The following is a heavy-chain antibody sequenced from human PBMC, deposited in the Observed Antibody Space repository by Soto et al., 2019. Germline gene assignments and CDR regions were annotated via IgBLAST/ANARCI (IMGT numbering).Heavy chain of an antibody. V-gene: IGHV6-1*01. D-gene: IGHD1-7*01. J-gene: IGHJ6*03. Sequence: PSQTLSLTCAISGDSVSSNSAAWNWIRLSPSRGLEWLARTYYRSRWYNDYAVTVRSRITVNPDTSKKQFSLQLTSVTPDDMAVYYCAGTTSHQWYYMDVWGKGTTVTVSS. CDR1: GDSVSSNSAA. CDR3: AGTTSHQWYYMDV. CDR2: TYYRSRWYN.